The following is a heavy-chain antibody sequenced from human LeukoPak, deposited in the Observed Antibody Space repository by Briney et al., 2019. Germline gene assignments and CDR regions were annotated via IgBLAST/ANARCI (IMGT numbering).Heavy chain of an antibody. Sequence: GGSLRLSCEASGFTFSSYTMNWVRQAPGKGPEWVSSISDSSTYVHYTNSVKGRFTISRDNSKNTLYLQMNSLRAEDTAVYYCAKKAHYDAYAKYFDYWGQGTLVTVSS. J-gene: IGHJ4*02. CDR1: GFTFSSYT. D-gene: IGHD4-17*01. CDR2: ISDSSTYV. V-gene: IGHV3-21*04. CDR3: AKKAHYDAYAKYFDY.